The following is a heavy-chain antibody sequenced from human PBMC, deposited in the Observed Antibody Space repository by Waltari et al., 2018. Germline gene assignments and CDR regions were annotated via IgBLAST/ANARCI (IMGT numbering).Heavy chain of an antibody. D-gene: IGHD3-10*01. Sequence: EVHLVESGGDLVQPGGSLRLSCQASGFTFNQYWMNWVRQAPGKGLEWVANIKEDGSDKSYAESLRGRFTISRDNAKNSVYLQINSLRTDDSAVYYCVRGTALPGTDYWGQGTRVTVSS. CDR3: VRGTALPGTDY. V-gene: IGHV3-7*01. CDR1: GFTFNQYW. CDR2: IKEDGSDK. J-gene: IGHJ4*02.